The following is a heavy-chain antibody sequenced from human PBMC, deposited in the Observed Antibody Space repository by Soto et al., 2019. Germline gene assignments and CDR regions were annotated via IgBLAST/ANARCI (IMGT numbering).Heavy chain of an antibody. CDR2: IDASAGDT. Sequence: EVQLLESGGGLVQPGGSLRLSCAASQFTFSIYAMTWVRQAPGKGLEWVSSIDASAGDTSYADSVKGRFAVSRDNSNNTLYLQMNSLRAEDTAVYYCAKEIGGGYNSDWGQGTLVTVSS. D-gene: IGHD6-19*01. V-gene: IGHV3-23*01. CDR1: QFTFSIYA. CDR3: AKEIGGGYNSD. J-gene: IGHJ4*02.